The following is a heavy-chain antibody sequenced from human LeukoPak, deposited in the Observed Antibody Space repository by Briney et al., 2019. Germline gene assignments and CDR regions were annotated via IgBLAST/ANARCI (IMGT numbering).Heavy chain of an antibody. CDR1: GGSINSYY. Sequence: SETLSVTCTVAGGSINSYYWSWIRQPPGKGLEWIGYIYYSGSTNYNPSLKSRVTILVDTSKKQFSLKLSSVTAADTAVYYCARGAYRSHGPVYWGQGTLVTVSS. CDR3: ARGAYRSHGPVY. V-gene: IGHV4-59*08. J-gene: IGHJ4*02. CDR2: IYYSGST. D-gene: IGHD1-26*01.